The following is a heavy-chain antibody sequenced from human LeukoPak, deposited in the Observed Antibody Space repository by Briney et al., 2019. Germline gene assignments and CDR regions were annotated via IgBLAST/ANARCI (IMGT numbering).Heavy chain of an antibody. V-gene: IGHV1-2*04. J-gene: IGHJ4*02. CDR2: INPNSGGT. Sequence: ASVKVSCKASGYTFTGYYMHWVRQAPGQGLEWMGWINPNSGGTSYAQKFQGWVTMTRDTSISTAYMELSRLRSDDTAVYYCARARRDGYNSDFDYWGQGTLVTVSS. CDR3: ARARRDGYNSDFDY. D-gene: IGHD5-24*01. CDR1: GYTFTGYY.